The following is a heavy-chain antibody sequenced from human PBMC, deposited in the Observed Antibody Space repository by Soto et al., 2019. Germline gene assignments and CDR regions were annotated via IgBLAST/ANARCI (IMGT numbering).Heavy chain of an antibody. J-gene: IGHJ6*02. CDR1: GFTFSSYG. CDR2: IWYDGSNK. D-gene: IGHD3-3*01. Sequence: PGGSLRLSCAASGFTFSSYGMHWVRQAPGRGLEWVAVIWYDGSNKYYADSVKGRFTISRDNSKNTLYLQMNSLRAEDTAVYYCARGGLGYDFWSGYPRHGMDVWGQGTTVTAP. CDR3: ARGGLGYDFWSGYPRHGMDV. V-gene: IGHV3-33*01.